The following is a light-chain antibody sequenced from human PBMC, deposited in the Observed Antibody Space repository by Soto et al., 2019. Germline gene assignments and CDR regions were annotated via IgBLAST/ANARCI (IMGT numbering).Light chain of an antibody. Sequence: EIVMTQSPATLSVSPGERATLSCRASQSVNTNLAWYQQKPGQAPRLLINGASTGATGFQARFSGSGSGTEFTLTISSLQSEDFAVYYCQQYNNWPWTFGQGNKVEIK. CDR1: QSVNTN. V-gene: IGKV3-15*01. CDR2: GAS. CDR3: QQYNNWPWT. J-gene: IGKJ1*01.